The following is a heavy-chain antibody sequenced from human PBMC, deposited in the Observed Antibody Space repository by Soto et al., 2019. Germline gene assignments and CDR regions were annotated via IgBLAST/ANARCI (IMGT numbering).Heavy chain of an antibody. CDR2: IYYSGST. Sequence: SETLSLTCTISGGSSSSGDYYWRWIRQPPGKGLEWIGYIYYSGSTYYNPSLKSRVTISVDTSKNQFSLKLSSVTAADTAVYYCARNPAIREYYYDSSGYRFDPWGQGTLVTVSS. D-gene: IGHD3-22*01. CDR3: ARNPAIREYYYDSSGYRFDP. V-gene: IGHV4-30-4*01. J-gene: IGHJ5*02. CDR1: GGSSSSGDYY.